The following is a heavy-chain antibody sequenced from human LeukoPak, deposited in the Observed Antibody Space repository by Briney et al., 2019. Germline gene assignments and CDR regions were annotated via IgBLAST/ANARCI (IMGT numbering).Heavy chain of an antibody. Sequence: SETLSLTRTVSGGSISSYYWSWIRQPPGKGLEWIGYIYYSGSTNYNPSLKSRVTISVDTSKNQFSLKLSSVTAADTAVYYCARDRVGSGWSNDAFDIWGQGTMVTVSS. CDR2: IYYSGST. V-gene: IGHV4-59*01. CDR1: GGSISSYY. CDR3: ARDRVGSGWSNDAFDI. D-gene: IGHD6-19*01. J-gene: IGHJ3*02.